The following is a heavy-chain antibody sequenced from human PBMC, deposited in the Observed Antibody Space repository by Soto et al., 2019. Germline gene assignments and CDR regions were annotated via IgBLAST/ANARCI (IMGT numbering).Heavy chain of an antibody. Sequence: QVQLVQSGAEVKKPGASVKVSCKASGYSFTSNSIHWVRQAPGQRLGWMGWINAGNGYTKYSQKFQGRVTIPSDTTGSTAYMELSSLRSEDTALYYWARDSGEYYYYSMDVWGKGTTVTVSS. D-gene: IGHD2-21*01. CDR1: GYSFTSNS. CDR3: ARDSGEYYYYSMDV. J-gene: IGHJ6*03. CDR2: INAGNGYT. V-gene: IGHV1-3*01.